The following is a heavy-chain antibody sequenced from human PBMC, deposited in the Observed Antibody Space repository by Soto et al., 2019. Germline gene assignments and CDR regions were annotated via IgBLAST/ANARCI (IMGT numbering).Heavy chain of an antibody. D-gene: IGHD6-13*01. Sequence: QVQLVQSGAEVEKPGASVKVSCKASGYTFTSYAISWVRQAPGQGLEWMGRISTYNGNTNYGQKLQGRVTLTTDTSTSTAYMELRSLRSDDTAVYYCARDAGTDWFDPWGQGTLVTVSS. CDR2: ISTYNGNT. J-gene: IGHJ5*02. CDR3: ARDAGTDWFDP. V-gene: IGHV1-18*01. CDR1: GYTFTSYA.